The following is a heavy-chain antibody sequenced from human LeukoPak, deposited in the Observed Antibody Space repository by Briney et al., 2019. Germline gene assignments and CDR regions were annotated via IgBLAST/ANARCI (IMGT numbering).Heavy chain of an antibody. CDR1: GGSFSGYC. CDR2: INHSGST. D-gene: IGHD2-21*01. CDR3: ARNLAGHFGGFYFDY. V-gene: IGHV4-34*01. Sequence: PSETLSLTCAVYGGSFSGYCWSWIRQPPGKGLEWIGEINHSGSTNYDPSLKSRVTISVDTSKNQFSLKLSSVTAADTAVYYCARNLAGHFGGFYFDYWGQGTLVTVSS. J-gene: IGHJ4*02.